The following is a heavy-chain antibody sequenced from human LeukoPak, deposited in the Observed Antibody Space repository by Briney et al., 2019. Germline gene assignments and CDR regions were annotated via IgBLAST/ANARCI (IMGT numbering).Heavy chain of an antibody. Sequence: ASVKVSCKASGYTFTSYGISWVRQAPGQGVEWMGWISAYNGNTNYAQKLQGRVTMTTDTSTSTAYMELRSLRSDDTAVYYCARQRYSSSWYGASNFDYWGQGTLVTVSS. D-gene: IGHD6-13*01. CDR2: ISAYNGNT. V-gene: IGHV1-18*01. J-gene: IGHJ4*02. CDR1: GYTFTSYG. CDR3: ARQRYSSSWYGASNFDY.